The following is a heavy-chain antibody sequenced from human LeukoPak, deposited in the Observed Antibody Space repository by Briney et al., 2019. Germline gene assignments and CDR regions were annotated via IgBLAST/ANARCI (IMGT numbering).Heavy chain of an antibody. CDR2: ISSNSYI. CDR1: GFTLSSYN. J-gene: IGHJ4*02. V-gene: IGHV3-21*04. CDR3: AREDQPRGTFDY. D-gene: IGHD2-15*01. Sequence: GGSLRLSCAASGFTLSSYNMNWVRQAPGKGLEWVSSISSNSYIYYADSVKGRFTISRDNAKNSLYLQMNSLRAEDTALYYCAREDQPRGTFDYWGQGILVTVSS.